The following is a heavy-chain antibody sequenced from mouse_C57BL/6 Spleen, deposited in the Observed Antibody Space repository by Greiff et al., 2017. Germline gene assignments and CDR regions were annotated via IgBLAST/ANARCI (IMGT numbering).Heavy chain of an antibody. V-gene: IGHV7-1*01. Sequence: EVKLMESGGGLVQSGRSLRLSCATSGFTFSDFNMEWVRQAPGKGLEWIAASRNKANDYTTEYSASVKGRFIVSRDTSQSILYLQMNALRAEDTAIYYCARDNWGFDYWGQGTTLTVSS. J-gene: IGHJ2*01. CDR2: SRNKANDYTT. D-gene: IGHD4-1*01. CDR3: ARDNWGFDY. CDR1: GFTFSDFN.